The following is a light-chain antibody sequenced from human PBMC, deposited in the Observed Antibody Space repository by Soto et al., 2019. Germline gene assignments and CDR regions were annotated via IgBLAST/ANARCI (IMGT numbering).Light chain of an antibody. CDR1: SSDIGAYDY. Sequence: QSALTQPASVSGSPGQSSTISCTGTSSDIGAYDYVSWYQQHPGKAPKLMIYKVTSRPSGVSIRFSGSKSGSAPSLTISGLQAEDEAGYYCRSYSGISHWVFGGGTKVTVL. J-gene: IGLJ3*02. CDR2: KVT. CDR3: RSYSGISHWV. V-gene: IGLV2-14*01.